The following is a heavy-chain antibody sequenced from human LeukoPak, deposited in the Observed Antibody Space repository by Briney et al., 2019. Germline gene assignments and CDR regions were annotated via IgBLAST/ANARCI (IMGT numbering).Heavy chain of an antibody. CDR1: GGTFSSYA. J-gene: IGHJ6*04. V-gene: IGHV1-69*13. CDR2: IIPIFGTA. D-gene: IGHD4-17*01. CDR3: ATWHTVDGMDV. Sequence: SVKVACKASGGTFSSYAISWMRQAPGQGLEWMGGIIPIFGTANYAQKFQGRVTMTADESTRTAYMELSRLRSEDTAVYYCATWHTVDGMDVWGKGTTVTVSS.